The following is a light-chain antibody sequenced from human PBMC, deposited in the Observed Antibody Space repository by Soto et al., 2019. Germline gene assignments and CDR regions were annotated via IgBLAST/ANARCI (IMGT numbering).Light chain of an antibody. V-gene: IGKV3-20*01. CDR3: QQYDSSPRT. CDR1: QSVSSN. J-gene: IGKJ1*01. CDR2: GAS. Sequence: EIVLTQSPGTLSLSPGERATLSCRASQSVSSNLAWYQQKPGQAPRLLIYGASTRATGIPARFSGSGSGTDFTLTISRLEPEDFAVYWCQQYDSSPRTFGQGTKVDIK.